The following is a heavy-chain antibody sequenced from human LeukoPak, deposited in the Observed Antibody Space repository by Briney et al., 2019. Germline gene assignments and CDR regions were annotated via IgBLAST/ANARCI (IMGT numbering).Heavy chain of an antibody. V-gene: IGHV3-23*01. Sequence: SGGSLRLSCAASGFTFSSYAMSWVRQAPGKGREGVSAISGSGGSTYYADSVKGRFTISKDNSKNTLYLQMNSLSAEDTAVYYCAKEGEQIVFDYWGQGTLVTVSS. J-gene: IGHJ4*02. CDR1: GFTFSSYA. CDR2: ISGSGGST. CDR3: AKEGEQIVFDY. D-gene: IGHD6-6*01.